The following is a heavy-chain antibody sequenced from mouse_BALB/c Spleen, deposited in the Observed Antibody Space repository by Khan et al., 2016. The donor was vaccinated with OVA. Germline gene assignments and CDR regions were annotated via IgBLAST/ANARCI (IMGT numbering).Heavy chain of an antibody. J-gene: IGHJ4*01. V-gene: IGHV3-2*02. Sequence: EVKLLESGPGLVKPSQSLSLTCTVTGYSITGDYARNWIRQFPGNKLEWMGNISYSGSTNYNPALKSRITITGDTSKNQVFLQLNSVTAEDTATYYCARDGSRYNYAMDYWGQGTSVTVSS. CDR3: ARDGSRYNYAMDY. CDR2: ISYSGST. CDR1: GYSITGDYA. D-gene: IGHD2-3*01.